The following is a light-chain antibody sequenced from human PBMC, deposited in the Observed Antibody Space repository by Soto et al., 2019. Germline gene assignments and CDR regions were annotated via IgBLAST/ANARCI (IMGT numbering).Light chain of an antibody. J-gene: IGKJ1*01. Sequence: DIQMTQSPSTLSASVGDRVTITCRASQYISSWLAWYQQKPGKAPKLLIYKASSLEIGVPSRFSGSGSGTEFTLTISSLQHDDFATYYCQQYNSQRTFGQGTKVEIK. CDR3: QQYNSQRT. V-gene: IGKV1-5*03. CDR2: KAS. CDR1: QYISSW.